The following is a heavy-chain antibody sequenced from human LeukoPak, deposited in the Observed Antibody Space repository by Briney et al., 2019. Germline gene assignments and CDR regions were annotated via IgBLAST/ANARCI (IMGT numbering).Heavy chain of an antibody. CDR2: IYYSGTT. V-gene: IGHV4-39*07. CDR3: ARVKAYCGGDCYSRNWFDP. J-gene: IGHJ5*02. Sequence: SETLSLTCTVSGGSISRSSYYWGWIRQPPGKGLEWIGSIYYSGTTYYNPSLKSRVTISVDTSKNQFSLKLSSVTAADTAVYYCARVKAYCGGDCYSRNWFDPWGQGTLVTVSS. CDR1: GGSISRSSYY. D-gene: IGHD2-21*02.